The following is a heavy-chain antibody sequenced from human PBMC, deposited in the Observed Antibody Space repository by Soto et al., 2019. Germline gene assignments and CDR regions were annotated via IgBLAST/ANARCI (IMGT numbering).Heavy chain of an antibody. Sequence: HPGGSLRLSCAASGFTFSSYWMHWVRQAPGKGLVWVSRINSDGSSTTYADSVKGRFTISRDNAKNTLYLQMNSLRAEDTAVYYCAILSCSGGDCYHVDYWGQGTLVTVSS. CDR2: INSDGSST. J-gene: IGHJ4*02. CDR1: GFTFSSYW. V-gene: IGHV3-74*01. CDR3: AILSCSGGDCYHVDY. D-gene: IGHD2-15*01.